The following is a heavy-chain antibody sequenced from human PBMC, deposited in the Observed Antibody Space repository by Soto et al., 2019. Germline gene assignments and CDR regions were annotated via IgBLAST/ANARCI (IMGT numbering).Heavy chain of an antibody. Sequence: PGGSLRLSCAASGFTFSSYAMSWVRQAPGKGLEWVSAISGSGGSTYYADSVKGRFTISRDNSKNTLYLQMNSLRAEDTAVYYCAKHSSSSSYYCYGMDVWGQGTTFTLAS. J-gene: IGHJ6*02. CDR1: GFTFSSYA. CDR2: ISGSGGST. V-gene: IGHV3-23*01. D-gene: IGHD6-6*01. CDR3: AKHSSSSSYYCYGMDV.